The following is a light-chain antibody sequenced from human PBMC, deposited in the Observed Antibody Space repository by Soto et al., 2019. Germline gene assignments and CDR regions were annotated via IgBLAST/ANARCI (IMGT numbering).Light chain of an antibody. CDR3: AAWDDSLNGWV. CDR2: DVS. CDR1: SSDVGRYNY. J-gene: IGLJ3*02. V-gene: IGLV2-14*03. Sequence: QSVLTQPASVSGSPGQSITISCTGTSSDVGRYNYVSWYQQHPGKAPKLMIYDVSIRPSGVSDRFSGSKSGNTASLTISGLQAEDEADYYCAAWDDSLNGWVFGGGTQLTVL.